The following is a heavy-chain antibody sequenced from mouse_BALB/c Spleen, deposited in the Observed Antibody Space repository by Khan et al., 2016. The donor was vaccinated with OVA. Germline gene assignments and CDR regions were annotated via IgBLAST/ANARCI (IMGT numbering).Heavy chain of an antibody. J-gene: IGHJ4*01. CDR2: IWAGGST. V-gene: IGHV2-9*02. CDR1: GFSLASYG. CDR3: SRFYDGYYYTVDY. D-gene: IGHD2-3*01. Sequence: QVQLKESGPGLVAPSQSLSITCTVSGFSLASYGVHWVRQPPGKGLEWLGVIWAGGSTNYNSALMSRLSISKDNSKSQVFLKMNSLQTEDTAMYYCSRFYDGYYYTVDYWGQGTSVTVSS.